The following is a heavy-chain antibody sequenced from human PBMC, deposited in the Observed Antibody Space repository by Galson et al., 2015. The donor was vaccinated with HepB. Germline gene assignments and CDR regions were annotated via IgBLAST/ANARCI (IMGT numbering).Heavy chain of an antibody. Sequence: SLRLSCAASGFGLSTYWIDWVRQSPGKGLLWVPRINSDGSDTSHADSVRGRFTISRDNVKNTLYLQMNSLRVEDTGVYYCARTLRIAPDPQRAWEYFSYGMDVWGQGTTVTVSS. CDR1: GFGLSTYW. D-gene: IGHD6-13*01. J-gene: IGHJ6*02. V-gene: IGHV3-74*01. CDR2: INSDGSDT. CDR3: ARTLRIAPDPQRAWEYFSYGMDV.